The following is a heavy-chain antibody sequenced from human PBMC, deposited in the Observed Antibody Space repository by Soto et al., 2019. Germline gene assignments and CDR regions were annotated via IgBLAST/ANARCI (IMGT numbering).Heavy chain of an antibody. J-gene: IGHJ1*01. Sequence: GGSLRLSCAASGFTFSSYAISWVRQAPGKGLEWVSAISGSGGSTYYADSVKGRFTISRDNSKNTLYLQMNSLRAEDTAVYYCAKAREYYDILTGYSWAEYFQHWGQAPWSPSPQ. CDR2: ISGSGGST. V-gene: IGHV3-23*01. CDR3: AKAREYYDILTGYSWAEYFQH. D-gene: IGHD3-9*01. CDR1: GFTFSSYA.